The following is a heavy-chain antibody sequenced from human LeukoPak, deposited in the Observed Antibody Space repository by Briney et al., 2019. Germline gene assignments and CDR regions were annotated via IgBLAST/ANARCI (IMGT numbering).Heavy chain of an antibody. D-gene: IGHD2-2*01. V-gene: IGHV4-38-2*02. Sequence: SETLSLICTVSGYSITSGYSWGWIRQPPGRGLEWIGSIYHSGSTNYNPSLKSRVTISLDTSENQFSLKLTSVTAADTAVYYCARVLGKDFVVVPAAMRYWGQGTLVTVSS. CDR3: ARVLGKDFVVVPAAMRY. J-gene: IGHJ4*02. CDR1: GYSITSGYS. CDR2: IYHSGST.